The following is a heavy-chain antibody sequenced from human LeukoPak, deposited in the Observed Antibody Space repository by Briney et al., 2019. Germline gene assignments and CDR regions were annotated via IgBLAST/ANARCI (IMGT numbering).Heavy chain of an antibody. J-gene: IGHJ4*02. D-gene: IGHD3-22*01. V-gene: IGHV1-69*06. CDR2: IIPIFGTA. CDR1: GGTFSSYA. CDR3: ARGNYYDTPDY. Sequence: ASVKASCKASGGTFSSYAISWVRQAPGQGLEWMGGIIPIFGTANYAQKFQGRVTITADKSTSTAYMELSSLRSEDTAVYYCARGNYYDTPDYWGQGTLVTVSS.